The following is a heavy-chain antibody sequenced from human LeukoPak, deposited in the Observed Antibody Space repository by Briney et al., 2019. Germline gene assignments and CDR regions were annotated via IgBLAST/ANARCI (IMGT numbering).Heavy chain of an antibody. CDR2: INPSGGST. V-gene: IGHV1-46*01. Sequence: ASVKVSCKASGYTFTSYYMHCVRQAPGQGLEWMGIINPSGGSTSYAQKFQGRVTMTRDTSTSTVYMELSSLRSEDTAVYYCASPAYYDFWSGYYPLDYWGQGTLVTVSS. J-gene: IGHJ4*02. D-gene: IGHD3-3*01. CDR1: GYTFTSYY. CDR3: ASPAYYDFWSGYYPLDY.